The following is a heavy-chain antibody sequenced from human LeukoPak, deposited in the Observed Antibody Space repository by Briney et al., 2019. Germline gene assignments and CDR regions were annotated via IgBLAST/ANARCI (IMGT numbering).Heavy chain of an antibody. CDR3: ARGSGWWLLQSHYFDY. D-gene: IGHD3-22*01. CDR1: GGSISSGGYS. Sequence: SQTLSLTCAVSGGSISSGGYSWSWIRQPPGKGLEWIGYIYHSGSTYYNPSLKSRVTISVDRSKNQFSLKLSSVTAADTAVYYCARGSGWWLLQSHYFDYWGQGTLVTVSS. J-gene: IGHJ4*02. V-gene: IGHV4-30-2*01. CDR2: IYHSGST.